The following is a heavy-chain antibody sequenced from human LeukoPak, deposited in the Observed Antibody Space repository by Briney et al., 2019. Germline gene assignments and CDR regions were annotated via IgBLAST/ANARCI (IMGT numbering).Heavy chain of an antibody. CDR1: GFTFSSYA. D-gene: IGHD6-19*01. J-gene: IGHJ6*03. Sequence: PGGSLRLSCAASGFTFSSYAMSRVRQAPGKGLEWVSAISGSGGSTYYADSVKGRFTISRDNSKNTLYLQMNSLRAEDTAVYYCASTLSRVVAGTPSTYYMDVWGKGTTVTVSS. V-gene: IGHV3-23*01. CDR3: ASTLSRVVAGTPSTYYMDV. CDR2: ISGSGGST.